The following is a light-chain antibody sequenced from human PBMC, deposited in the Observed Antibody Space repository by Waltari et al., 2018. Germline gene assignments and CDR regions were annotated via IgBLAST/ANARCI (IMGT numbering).Light chain of an antibody. J-gene: IGKJ2*01. CDR1: RNVGSS. V-gene: IGKV3-15*01. Sequence: EVVLTQSPGALSVSPGESATLSCRASRNVGSSLAWYQQTPGQAPRLLVYDAKNRATDVPARFSGSGYGTQFTLTISSLQSEDFRVYYCHQYNYWPPAYTFGQGTKLEIK. CDR3: HQYNYWPPAYT. CDR2: DAK.